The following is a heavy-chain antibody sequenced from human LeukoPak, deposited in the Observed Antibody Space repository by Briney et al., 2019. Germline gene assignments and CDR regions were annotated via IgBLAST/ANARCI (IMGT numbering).Heavy chain of an antibody. CDR1: GFTFSSYE. CDR2: ISSSGSTI. J-gene: IGHJ4*02. V-gene: IGHV3-48*03. D-gene: IGHD1-7*01. CDR3: ARANSYYFEY. Sequence: GGSLRLSCAASGFTFSSYEMNWVRQAPGKGLEWVSYISSSGSTIYYADSVKGRFTISRDNAKNSLYLQMNSLRAEDTAVYYCARANSYYFEYWGQGTLVSVSS.